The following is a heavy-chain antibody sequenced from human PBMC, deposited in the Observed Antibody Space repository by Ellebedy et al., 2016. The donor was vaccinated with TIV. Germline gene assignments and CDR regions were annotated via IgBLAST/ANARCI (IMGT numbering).Heavy chain of an antibody. Sequence: GSLRLSCTVSGDSIRISSYYWGWIRQPPGKGLEWIGSIYYVGTTFYNVSLKSRVTISIDTSKNQFSLKLTSVTAADTAVYYCAAQESGKYYGNFQHWGQGTLVSVSS. CDR2: IYYVGTT. V-gene: IGHV4-39*01. J-gene: IGHJ1*01. D-gene: IGHD1-26*01. CDR3: AAQESGKYYGNFQH. CDR1: GDSIRISSYY.